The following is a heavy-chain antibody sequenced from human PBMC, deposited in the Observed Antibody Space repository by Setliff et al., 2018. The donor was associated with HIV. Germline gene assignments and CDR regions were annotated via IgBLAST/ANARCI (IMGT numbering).Heavy chain of an antibody. J-gene: IGHJ4*02. CDR1: GGTFNNYA. Sequence: ASVKVSCKASGGTFNNYAINWVRQAPGQGLEWMGGIIPMFGTPNYAQKFQGRVTITADESTGTAYMELSSLRSEDTAVYYCARGRGRYYDSRSYLDYWGQGTLVTVSS. CDR2: IIPMFGTP. V-gene: IGHV1-69*13. CDR3: ARGRGRYYDSRSYLDY. D-gene: IGHD3-22*01.